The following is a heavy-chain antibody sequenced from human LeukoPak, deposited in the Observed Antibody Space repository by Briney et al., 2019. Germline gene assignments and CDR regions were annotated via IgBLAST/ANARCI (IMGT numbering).Heavy chain of an antibody. D-gene: IGHD3-10*01. CDR3: AKVPYSDYGSGRPPFMDV. CDR2: VSYSGSST. CDR1: GFTFSDYA. J-gene: IGHJ6*02. V-gene: IGHV3-23*01. Sequence: GGSLRLSCGASGFTFSDYAMSWVRQAPVRGLDWVSTVSYSGSSTYYADSVKGRFTISRDNSKNTLYLQMDSLRVEDTAIYYCAKVPYSDYGSGRPPFMDVWGQGTTVAVSS.